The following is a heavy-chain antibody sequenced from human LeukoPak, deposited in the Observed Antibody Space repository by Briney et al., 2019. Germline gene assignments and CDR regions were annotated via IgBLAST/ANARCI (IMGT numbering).Heavy chain of an antibody. V-gene: IGHV4-59*01. CDR3: ARDISAVTTRRAFDY. D-gene: IGHD4-17*01. J-gene: IGHJ4*02. CDR1: GGSISSYY. Sequence: PSETLSLTCTVSGGSISSYYWSWIRLPPGKGLDWIGYISYSGSTNYNPSLKSRVTISIDTSKNQFSLKLSSVTAADTALYYCARDISAVTTRRAFDYWGQGTLVTVSS. CDR2: ISYSGST.